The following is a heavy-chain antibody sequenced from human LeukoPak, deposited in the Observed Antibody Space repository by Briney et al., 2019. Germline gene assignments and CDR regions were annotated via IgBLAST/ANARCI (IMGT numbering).Heavy chain of an antibody. V-gene: IGHV4-34*01. CDR1: GDSINDHY. CDR3: ARSVRI. Sequence: SETLSLTCTVSGDSINDHYWSWIRQPPGKGLEWIGYVKNGGNTYYSQSLQSRVTISVDTSKNQFSLKLTSVTAADTAVYYCARSVRIWGQGTLVTVSS. J-gene: IGHJ3*02. CDR2: VKNGGNT.